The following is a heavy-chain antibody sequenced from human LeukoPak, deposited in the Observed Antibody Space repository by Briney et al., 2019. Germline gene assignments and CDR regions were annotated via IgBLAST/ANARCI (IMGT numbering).Heavy chain of an antibody. CDR2: IKQDGSEK. D-gene: IGHD5-24*01. V-gene: IGHV3-7*01. J-gene: IGHJ4*02. CDR3: ARVGGHVEMATIIYFDY. CDR1: GFTFSSYW. Sequence: PGGSLRLSCAASGFTFSSYWMSWVRQAPGKGLEWVANIKQDGSEKYYVDSVKGRFTISRDNAKDSLYLQMNSLRAEDTAVYYCARVGGHVEMATIIYFDYWGQGTLVTVSS.